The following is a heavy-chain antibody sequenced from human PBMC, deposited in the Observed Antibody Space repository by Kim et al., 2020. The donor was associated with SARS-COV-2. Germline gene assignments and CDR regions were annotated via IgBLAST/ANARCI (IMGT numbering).Heavy chain of an antibody. V-gene: IGHV4-59*12. J-gene: IGHJ4*02. CDR1: GGSISSYY. D-gene: IGHD2-8*02. CDR2: IYYTGST. Sequence: SETLSLTCTVSGGSISSYYWSRFRQPPGKGLEWIGYIYYTGSTNYNPSLESRVTMSVDTAKKQFSLKMNSVIAADTAVYHCGRVLSGTWWFDYWGQG. CDR3: GRVLSGTWWFDY.